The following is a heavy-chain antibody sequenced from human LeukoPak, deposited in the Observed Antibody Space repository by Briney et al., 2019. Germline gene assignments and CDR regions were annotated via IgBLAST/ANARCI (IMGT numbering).Heavy chain of an antibody. J-gene: IGHJ6*03. CDR3: ARDLLPEIAARRFYYYYMDV. CDR2: IYHSGST. V-gene: IGHV4-30-2*01. CDR1: GGSISSGGYY. D-gene: IGHD6-6*01. Sequence: PSETLSLTCTVSGGSISSGGYYWSWIRQPPGKGLEWIGYIYHSGSTYYNPSLKSRVTISVDRSKNQFSLKLSSVTAADTAVYYCARDLLPEIAARRFYYYYMDVWGKGTTVTVSS.